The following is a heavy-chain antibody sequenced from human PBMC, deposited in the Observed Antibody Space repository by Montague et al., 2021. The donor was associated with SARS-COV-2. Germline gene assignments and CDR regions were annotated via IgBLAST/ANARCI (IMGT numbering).Heavy chain of an antibody. CDR3: ARGSGVYYYYYYGMDV. J-gene: IGHJ6*02. CDR2: INHSGST. Sequence: SETLSLTCAVYGGSFSGYYWSWIRQPPGKGLEWIGEINHSGSTNYNPSLKSRVTISVDTSKNQFSLKLSSVTAADTAVYYRARGSGVYYYYYYGMDVWGQGTTVTVSS. CDR1: GGSFSGYY. D-gene: IGHD3-10*01. V-gene: IGHV4-34*01.